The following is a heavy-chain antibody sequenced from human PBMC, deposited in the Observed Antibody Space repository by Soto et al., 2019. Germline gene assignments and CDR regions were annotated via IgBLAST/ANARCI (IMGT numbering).Heavy chain of an antibody. D-gene: IGHD3-3*01. CDR2: IYYSGST. CDR1: GGSISSYY. J-gene: IGHJ3*02. CDR3: ARDNFFPDPYAFDI. Sequence: SETLSLTCTVSGGSISSYYWSWIRQPPGKGLEWIGYIYYSGSTNYNPSLKSRVTISVDTSKNQFSLKLSSVTAADTAVYYCARDNFFPDPYAFDIWGRGTMVTVSS. V-gene: IGHV4-59*01.